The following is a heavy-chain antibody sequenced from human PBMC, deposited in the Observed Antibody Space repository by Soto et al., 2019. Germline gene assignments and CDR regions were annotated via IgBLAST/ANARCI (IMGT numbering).Heavy chain of an antibody. CDR3: ARHVRGDGYNSGQDY. CDR1: GGSISSSSYY. D-gene: IGHD3-10*02. V-gene: IGHV4-39*01. J-gene: IGHJ4*02. Sequence: PSETLSLTCTVSGGSISSSSYYWGWIRQPPGKGLEWIGSIYYSGSTYYNPSLKSRVTISVDTSKNQFSLKLSSVTAADTAVYYCARHVRGDGYNSGQDYWGQGTLVTVSS. CDR2: IYYSGST.